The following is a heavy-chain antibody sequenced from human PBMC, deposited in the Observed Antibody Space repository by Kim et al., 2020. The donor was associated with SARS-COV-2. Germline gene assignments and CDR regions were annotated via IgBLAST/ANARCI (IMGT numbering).Heavy chain of an antibody. CDR2: IRSKAYGGTT. J-gene: IGHJ6*02. Sequence: GGSLRLSCTASGFTFGDYAMSWVRQAPGKGLEWVGFIRSKAYGGTTEYAASVKGRFTISRDDSKSIAYLQMNSLKTEDTAVYYCTRDRSSGSYSAYYYYGMDVWGQGTTVTVSS. V-gene: IGHV3-49*04. CDR1: GFTFGDYA. D-gene: IGHD3-10*01. CDR3: TRDRSSGSYSAYYYYGMDV.